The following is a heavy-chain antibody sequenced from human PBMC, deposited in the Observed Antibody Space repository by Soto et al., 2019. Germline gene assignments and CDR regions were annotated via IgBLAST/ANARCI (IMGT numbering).Heavy chain of an antibody. CDR1: GYTFINYG. V-gene: IGHV1-3*01. Sequence: ASVKVSCKASGYTFINYGIHWVRQAPVQRLEWMGWINAGNGNTKYSQNFQDRVTITRDTSASTAYMELSSLRSEDTAVFYCARSGYSSGWYHWYFDLWGRGTLVTVSS. CDR3: ARSGYSSGWYHWYFDL. CDR2: INAGNGNT. J-gene: IGHJ2*01. D-gene: IGHD6-19*01.